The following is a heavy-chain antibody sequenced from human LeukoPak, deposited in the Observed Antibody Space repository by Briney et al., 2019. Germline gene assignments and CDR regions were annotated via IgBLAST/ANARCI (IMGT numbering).Heavy chain of an antibody. CDR3: ARDLTSSGWYGPIDY. Sequence: PGGSLRLSCAASGFTFSDYYMSWIRPAPGKGLEWVSYISSSGSTIYYADSVEGRFTISRDNAKNSLYLQMNSLRAEDTAVYYCARDLTSSGWYGPIDYWGQGTLVTVSS. CDR2: ISSSGSTI. CDR1: GFTFSDYY. D-gene: IGHD6-19*01. V-gene: IGHV3-11*04. J-gene: IGHJ4*02.